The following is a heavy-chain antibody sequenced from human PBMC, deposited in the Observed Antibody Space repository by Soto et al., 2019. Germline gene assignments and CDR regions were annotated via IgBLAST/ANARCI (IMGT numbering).Heavy chain of an antibody. V-gene: IGHV1-2*02. CDR2: INPATGAA. J-gene: IGHJ3*02. D-gene: IGHD3-3*01. CDR1: GYPVTAYY. CDR3: AGGGGVGVAGSAAFDM. Sequence: QLHLVQSGAVVKKPGASVTVSCSASGYPVTAYYMHWVRQAPGRGFEWMGGINPATGAAKYTQAFRGRANMTRDTPTSTVFMELSGLTSEDTAVFYGAGGGGVGVAGSAAFDMWGQGTLVTVSS.